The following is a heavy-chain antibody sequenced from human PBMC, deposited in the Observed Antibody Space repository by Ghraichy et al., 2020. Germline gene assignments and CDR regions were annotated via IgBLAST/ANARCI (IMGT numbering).Heavy chain of an antibody. CDR1: NDSISNSNYY. CDR3: ARSHNGYRLNCFDS. Sequence: SETLSLTCTVSNDSISNSNYYWGWIRQPPGKGLEWIGSIYESGKTNYSPSLKSRVTMSAGTPKNQFSLRLSSVTAADTALYYCARSHNGYRLNCFDSWGQGILVTGSA. J-gene: IGHJ4*02. V-gene: IGHV4-39*01. D-gene: IGHD5-24*01. CDR2: IYESGKT.